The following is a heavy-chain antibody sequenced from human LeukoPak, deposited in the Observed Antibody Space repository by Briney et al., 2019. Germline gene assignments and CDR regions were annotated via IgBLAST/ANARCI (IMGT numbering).Heavy chain of an antibody. CDR1: GFTSSDYT. Sequence: GGSLRLSCAASGFTSSDYTMNWVRQSPGKGLEWVSGISVSDDSTYYADSVKGRFTISRDKSNNMLHLQMNSLRAEDTAVYYCARDPSVDIVAGPFDYWGQGTLVTVSS. CDR2: ISVSDDST. CDR3: ARDPSVDIVAGPFDY. J-gene: IGHJ4*02. V-gene: IGHV3-23*01. D-gene: IGHD5-12*01.